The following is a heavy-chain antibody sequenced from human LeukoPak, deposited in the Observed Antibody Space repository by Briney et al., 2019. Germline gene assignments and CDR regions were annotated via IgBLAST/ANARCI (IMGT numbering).Heavy chain of an antibody. V-gene: IGHV3-48*02. Sequence: PGGSLRLSCAASGSTFSSYGMNWVRQAPGKGLEWVSYISASNTIYYADSVKGRFTISRDNAKNSLYLQMSSLRDEDTAVYYCARRFDSWGQGTLVTVSS. CDR2: ISASNTI. CDR1: GSTFSSYG. CDR3: ARRFDS. J-gene: IGHJ4*02.